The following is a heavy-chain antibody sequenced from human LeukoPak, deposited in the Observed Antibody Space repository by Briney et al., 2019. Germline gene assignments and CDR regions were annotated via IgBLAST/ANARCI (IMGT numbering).Heavy chain of an antibody. CDR2: ISSSSSFK. CDR3: ARGSLAVAGTGVDY. J-gene: IGHJ4*02. CDR1: GXTFSSYS. D-gene: IGHD6-19*01. V-gene: IGHV3-21*01. Sequence: PGGSLRLSCSASGXTFSSYSMNWVRQAPGKGLEWVSSISSSSSFKYHADSVKGRFTISRDNAKNSLYLQMNSLRAEDTAVYYCARGSLAVAGTGVDYWGQGTLVTVSS.